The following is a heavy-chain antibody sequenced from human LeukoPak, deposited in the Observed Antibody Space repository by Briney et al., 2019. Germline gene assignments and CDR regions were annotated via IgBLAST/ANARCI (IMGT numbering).Heavy chain of an antibody. V-gene: IGHV3-21*01. Sequence: PGGSLRLSCAASGFTFSSYSMNWVRQAPGKGLEWVSSISSSSSYIYYAGSVKGRFTISRDNAKNSLYLQMNSLRAEDTAVYYCASSPPYGSGSSWGQGTLVTVSS. J-gene: IGHJ5*02. D-gene: IGHD3-10*01. CDR2: ISSSSSYI. CDR1: GFTFSSYS. CDR3: ASSPPYGSGSS.